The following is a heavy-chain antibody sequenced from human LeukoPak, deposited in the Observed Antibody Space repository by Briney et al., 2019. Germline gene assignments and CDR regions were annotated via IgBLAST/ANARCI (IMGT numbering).Heavy chain of an antibody. V-gene: IGHV7-4-1*01. CDR3: ARDLPTGYYYGMDV. Sequence: GASVTVSFTASGYTFTIYAMNWVRQAPGQGLEWMGWINTNTGNPTYAQGFTGRFVFSLDTSVSTAYLQICSLKAEDTAVYYCARDLPTGYYYGMDVWGQGTTVTVSS. CDR1: GYTFTIYA. J-gene: IGHJ6*02. D-gene: IGHD4-17*01. CDR2: INTNTGNP.